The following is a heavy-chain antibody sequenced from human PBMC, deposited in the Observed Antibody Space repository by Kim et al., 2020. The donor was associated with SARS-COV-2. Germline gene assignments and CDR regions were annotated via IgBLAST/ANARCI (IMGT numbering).Heavy chain of an antibody. V-gene: IGHV4-39*01. CDR1: GGSISSSSYY. J-gene: IGHJ5*02. D-gene: IGHD6-13*01. CDR2: IYYSGST. Sequence: SETLSLTCTVSGGSISSSSYYWGWIRQPPGKGLEWIGSIYYSGSTYYNPSLKSRVTISVDTSKNQFSLKLSSVTAADTAVYYCAGGYSSSWYGNWFDPWGQGTLVTVSS. CDR3: AGGYSSSWYGNWFDP.